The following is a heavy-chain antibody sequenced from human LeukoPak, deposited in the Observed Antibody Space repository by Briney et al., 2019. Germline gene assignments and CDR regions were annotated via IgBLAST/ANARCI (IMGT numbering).Heavy chain of an antibody. CDR2: INHSGST. Sequence: PSETLSLTCAVYGGSFSGYYWSWIRQPPGKGLEWIGEINHSGSTNYNPSLKSRVTISVDTSKNQFSLKLSSVTAADTAVYYCASQRLGYCSSTSCYGNWFDPWGQGTLVTVSS. J-gene: IGHJ5*02. CDR3: ASQRLGYCSSTSCYGNWFDP. CDR1: GGSFSGYY. V-gene: IGHV4-34*01. D-gene: IGHD2-2*01.